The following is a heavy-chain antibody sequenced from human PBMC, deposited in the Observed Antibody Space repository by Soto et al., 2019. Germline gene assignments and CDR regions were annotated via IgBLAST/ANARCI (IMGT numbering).Heavy chain of an antibody. V-gene: IGHV1-69*13. CDR1: GGTFSSYA. CDR2: IIPIFGTA. Sequence: ASVKVSCKASGGTFSSYAISWVRQAPGQGLEWMGGIIPIFGTANYAQKFQGRVTITADESTSTAYVELSSLRSEDTAVYYCARDNPRDSSGYYYNYFDYWGQGTLVTVSS. J-gene: IGHJ4*02. D-gene: IGHD3-22*01. CDR3: ARDNPRDSSGYYYNYFDY.